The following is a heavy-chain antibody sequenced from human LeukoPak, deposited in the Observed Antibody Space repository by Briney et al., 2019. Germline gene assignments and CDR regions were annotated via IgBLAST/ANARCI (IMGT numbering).Heavy chain of an antibody. D-gene: IGHD2/OR15-2a*01. CDR1: GFTVNNSY. J-gene: IGHJ4*02. Sequence: GGSLRLSCAASGFTVNNSYMSWVRQAPGKGLEWVSVIYSDGSRHYADSVKGRFTIFRDNSKTTLYLQMNTLRAEDTAVYYCARDFIYSTTPNDCWGQGTLVTVSS. V-gene: IGHV3-53*01. CDR2: IYSDGSR. CDR3: ARDFIYSTTPNDC.